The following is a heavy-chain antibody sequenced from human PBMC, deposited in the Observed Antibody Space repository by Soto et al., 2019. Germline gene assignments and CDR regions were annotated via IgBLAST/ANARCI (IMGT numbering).Heavy chain of an antibody. Sequence: PWGSLRVSCASSVFTFSSYAMHWVRQAPGSGLEWVPVISYDGSNKYYADSVNGRFTISRDNSKNTLYLQMNSLRAEDTAVYYCARAPFYCGGDCYPLNYFDYWGQGTMVTVSS. J-gene: IGHJ4*02. CDR2: ISYDGSNK. V-gene: IGHV3-30-3*01. CDR3: ARAPFYCGGDCYPLNYFDY. D-gene: IGHD2-21*02. CDR1: VFTFSSYA.